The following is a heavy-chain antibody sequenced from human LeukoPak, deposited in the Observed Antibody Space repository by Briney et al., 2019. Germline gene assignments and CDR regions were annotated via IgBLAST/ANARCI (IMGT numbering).Heavy chain of an antibody. Sequence: ASVKVSCKASGYTFTSYGISWVRQAPGQGLEWMGWVSTYNGNTNYAHNLQGRATMTTDTSTSTAYMELRSLRSDDTAMYYCARDYSSGWPNFDYWGQGTLVTVSS. CDR3: ARDYSSGWPNFDY. CDR2: VSTYNGNT. V-gene: IGHV1-18*01. CDR1: GYTFTSYG. J-gene: IGHJ4*02. D-gene: IGHD6-19*01.